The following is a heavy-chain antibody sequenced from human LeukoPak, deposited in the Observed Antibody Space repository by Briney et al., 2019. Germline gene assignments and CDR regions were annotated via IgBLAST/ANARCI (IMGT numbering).Heavy chain of an antibody. CDR3: ARGTRLSGAGDY. Sequence: PSETLSLTCTVSGGSISSSSYYWGWIRQPPGKGLEWIGSIYYSGSTYYNPSLKSRVTISVDTSKNQFSLKLSSVTAADSAVYYCARGTRLSGAGDYWGQGTLVTVSS. D-gene: IGHD3-9*01. J-gene: IGHJ4*02. V-gene: IGHV4-39*01. CDR1: GGSISSSSYY. CDR2: IYYSGST.